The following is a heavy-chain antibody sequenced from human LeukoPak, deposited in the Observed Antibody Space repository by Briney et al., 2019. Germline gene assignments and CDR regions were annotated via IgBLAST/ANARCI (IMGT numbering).Heavy chain of an antibody. J-gene: IGHJ6*03. CDR1: GFTFSSYS. CDR2: IKQDGSEK. Sequence: GGSLRLSCAASGFTFSSYSMNWVRDAPGKGLEWVANIKQDGSEKYYVDSVKGRFTISRDSAKNSLYLQMNSLRAEDTAVYYCARTESRYLMDVWGKGTTVTVSS. D-gene: IGHD3-16*02. V-gene: IGHV3-7*01. CDR3: ARTESRYLMDV.